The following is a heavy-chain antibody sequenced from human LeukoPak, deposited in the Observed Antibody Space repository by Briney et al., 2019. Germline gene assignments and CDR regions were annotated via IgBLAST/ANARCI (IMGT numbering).Heavy chain of an antibody. CDR2: IYYSGST. V-gene: IGHV4-39*01. Sequence: SETLSLTCTVSGGSISSYYWGWIRQPPGKGLEWIGSIYYSGSTYYNPSLKSRVTISVDTSKNQFSLKLSSVTAADTAVYYCARLAKIAVAGTKYYFDYWGQGTLVTVSS. J-gene: IGHJ4*02. CDR1: GGSISSYY. D-gene: IGHD6-19*01. CDR3: ARLAKIAVAGTKYYFDY.